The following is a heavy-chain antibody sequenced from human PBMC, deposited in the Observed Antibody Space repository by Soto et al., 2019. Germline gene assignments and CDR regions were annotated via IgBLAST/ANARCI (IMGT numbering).Heavy chain of an antibody. CDR3: ARRDGSSDAFDI. V-gene: IGHV1-69*01. J-gene: IGHJ3*02. D-gene: IGHD5-12*01. CDR2: IIPIFGTA. CDR1: GGTFSSYA. Sequence: QVQLVQSGAEVKKPGSSVKVSCKASGGTFSSYAISWVRQAPGQGLEWMGGIIPIFGTANYAQKFQGRVTSTADEATSTADMELSSLRSEDTAVYYCARRDGSSDAFDIWGQGTMVTVSS.